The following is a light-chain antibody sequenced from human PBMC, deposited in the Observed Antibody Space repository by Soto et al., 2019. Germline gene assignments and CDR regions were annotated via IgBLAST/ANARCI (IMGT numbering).Light chain of an antibody. V-gene: IGKV1-13*02. J-gene: IGKJ5*01. CDR2: DVS. CDR1: QDISGD. Sequence: AIQLTQSPSSLSSSVGDRVTITCRASQDISGDLAWYQQKPGKAPKLLIYDVSTVQSGVPSRFSGRGSGTEFTLTITRLQPDYFATYYCQQINSYPSTFGQGTRLDI. CDR3: QQINSYPST.